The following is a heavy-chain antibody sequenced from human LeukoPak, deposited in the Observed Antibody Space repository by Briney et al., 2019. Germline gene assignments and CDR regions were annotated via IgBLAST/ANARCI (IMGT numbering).Heavy chain of an antibody. V-gene: IGHV4-34*01. CDR1: GGSFSGYY. D-gene: IGHD6-13*01. J-gene: IGHJ4*02. CDR2: INHSGST. CDR3: ARAAAGPFDY. Sequence: PSETLSLTCAVYGGSFSGYYWSWIRQPPGKGLEWIGEINHSGSTNYNPSLKSRVTISVDTSKNQFSLKLSSVTAAVTAVYYCARAAAGPFDYWGQGTLVTVSS.